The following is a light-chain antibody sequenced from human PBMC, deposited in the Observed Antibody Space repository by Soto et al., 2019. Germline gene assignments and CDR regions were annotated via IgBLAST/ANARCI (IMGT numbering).Light chain of an antibody. CDR3: QQYNIYPLT. CDR1: QDINSY. J-gene: IGKJ4*01. V-gene: IGKV1D-16*01. CDR2: AAS. Sequence: DVQMTQSPSSLSASVGDRVTITCRASQDINSYLAWYQQKPGNAPKSLIDAASSLQTGVPSRFSGSESGTDFTLTISNLQPEDSATYYCQQYNIYPLTFGGGTKVEIK.